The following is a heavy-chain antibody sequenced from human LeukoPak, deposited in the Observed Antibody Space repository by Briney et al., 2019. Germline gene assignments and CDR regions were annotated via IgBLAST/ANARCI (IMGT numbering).Heavy chain of an antibody. CDR1: GFTFSDYY. CDR2: ISSSGSTI. Sequence: GGSLRLSRAASGFTFSDYYMSWIRQAPGKGLEWVSYISSSGSTIYYADSVKGRFTISRGNAKNSLYLQMNSLRAEDTAVYYCARDQGTIFGVVIDYYGMDVWGQGTTVTVSS. V-gene: IGHV3-11*01. CDR3: ARDQGTIFGVVIDYYGMDV. D-gene: IGHD3-3*01. J-gene: IGHJ6*02.